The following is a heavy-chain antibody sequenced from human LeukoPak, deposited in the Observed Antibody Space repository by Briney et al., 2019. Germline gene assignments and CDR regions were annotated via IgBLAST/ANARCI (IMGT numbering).Heavy chain of an antibody. CDR2: IDPNSDDT. V-gene: IGHV1-2*02. CDR3: ARSGSTGYSLDY. J-gene: IGHJ4*02. D-gene: IGHD3-22*01. CDR1: RYSFTGYF. Sequence: ASVKVSCKASRYSFTGYFIHWVRQAPGQGLEWMGCIDPNSDDTKYAQKFQGRVSMPRDTSTRTAYMELSRLRSHDTAVYFRARSGSTGYSLDYWGQGTLVTVFS.